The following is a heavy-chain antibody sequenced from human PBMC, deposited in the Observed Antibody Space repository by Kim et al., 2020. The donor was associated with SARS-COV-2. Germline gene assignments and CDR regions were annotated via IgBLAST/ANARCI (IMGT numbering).Heavy chain of an antibody. CDR1: GGSISSGDYY. J-gene: IGHJ4*02. Sequence: SETLSLTCTVSGGSISSGDYYWSWIRQPPGKGLEWIGYIYYSGSTYYNPSLKSRVTISVDTSKNQFSLKLSSVTAGDTAVYYCARERPHYGDYERVNDYWGQGTLVTVSS. D-gene: IGHD4-17*01. V-gene: IGHV4-30-4*01. CDR3: ARERPHYGDYERVNDY. CDR2: IYYSGST.